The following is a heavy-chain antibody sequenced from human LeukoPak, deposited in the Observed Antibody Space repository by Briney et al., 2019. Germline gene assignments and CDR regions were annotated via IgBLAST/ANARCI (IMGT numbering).Heavy chain of an antibody. Sequence: SETLSLTCTVSGGSISSSSYYWGWIRRPPGKALEWIGSIYYSGSTYYNPSLKSRVTISVDTSKNQFSLKLSSVTAADTAVYYCARQPTSYGSGRGWFDPWGQGTLVTVSS. CDR1: GGSISSSSYY. CDR2: IYYSGST. CDR3: ARQPTSYGSGRGWFDP. D-gene: IGHD3-10*01. V-gene: IGHV4-39*01. J-gene: IGHJ5*02.